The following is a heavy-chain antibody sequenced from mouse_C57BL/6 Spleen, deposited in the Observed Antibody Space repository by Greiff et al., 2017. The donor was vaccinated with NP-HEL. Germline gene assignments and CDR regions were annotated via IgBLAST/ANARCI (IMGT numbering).Heavy chain of an antibody. CDR1: GYAFSSSW. V-gene: IGHV1-82*01. CDR3: ARGGAMDY. Sequence: VQLQQSGPELVKPGASVKISCKASGYAFSSSWMNWVKQRPGKGLEWIGRIYPGDGDTNYNGKFKGKDTLTADKSSSTAYMQLSSLTSEDSAVYFCARGGAMDYWGQGTSVTVSS. J-gene: IGHJ4*01. CDR2: IYPGDGDT.